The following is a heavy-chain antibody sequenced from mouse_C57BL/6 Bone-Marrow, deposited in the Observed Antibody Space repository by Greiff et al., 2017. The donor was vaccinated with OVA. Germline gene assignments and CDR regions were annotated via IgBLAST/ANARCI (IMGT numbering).Heavy chain of an antibody. CDR2: IYPGDGDT. CDR1: GYAFSSSW. D-gene: IGHD4-1*01. Sequence: VQLQESGPELVKPGASVKISCKASGYAFSSSWMNWVKPRPGKGLEWIGRIYPGDGDTNYNGKFKGKATLTADKSSSTAYMQLSSLTSEDSAVYVCARRVGLADWGQGTLVTVSA. V-gene: IGHV1-82*01. CDR3: ARRVGLAD. J-gene: IGHJ3*01.